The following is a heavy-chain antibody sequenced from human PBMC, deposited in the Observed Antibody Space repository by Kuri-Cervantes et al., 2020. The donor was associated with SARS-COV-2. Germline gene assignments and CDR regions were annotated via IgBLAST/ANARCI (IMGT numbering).Heavy chain of an antibody. J-gene: IGHJ3*02. CDR3: ARAGKLQRQGGGTGAFDI. CDR1: GFTFSSYA. D-gene: IGHD4-11*01. CDR2: ISYDGSNK. Sequence: GGSLRLSCAASGFTFSSYAMHWVRQAPGKGLEWVAVISYDGSNKYYADSVKGRFTIPRDNSKNTLYLQMNSLRAEDTAVYYCARAGKLQRQGGGTGAFDIWGQGTMVTVSS. V-gene: IGHV3-30-3*01.